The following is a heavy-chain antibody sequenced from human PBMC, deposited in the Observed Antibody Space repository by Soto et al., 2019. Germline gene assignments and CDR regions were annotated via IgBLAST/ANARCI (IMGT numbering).Heavy chain of an antibody. D-gene: IGHD3-10*01. Sequence: PGGSLRLSCEASGFPFNTYAMTSFRQLPGMGLEWVSTTSIGGNTDFAESVRGRFSVSRDNSKNTLYLQMTNLRAEDAAIYFCAKDLRPGLVVPTKSGFDPWGQGTRVTVSS. CDR2: TSIGGNT. V-gene: IGHV3-23*01. CDR1: GFPFNTYA. J-gene: IGHJ5*02. CDR3: AKDLRPGLVVPTKSGFDP.